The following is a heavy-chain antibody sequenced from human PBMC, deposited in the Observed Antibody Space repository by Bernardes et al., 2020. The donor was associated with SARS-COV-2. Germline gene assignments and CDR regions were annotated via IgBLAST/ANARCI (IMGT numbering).Heavy chain of an antibody. CDR1: GFSFSHSEVG. CDR2: IYWDDDR. V-gene: IGHV2-5*02. J-gene: IGHJ5*02. Sequence: SGPTLVKPTLTLTLTCTFSGFSFSHSEVGVGWIRQPPGKALEWLALIYWDDDRRYSPSLKSRLTITKDTSKNQVVLTMTNMDPVDTATYYCAHRRPSTWEGDWFDPWGQGTLVIVSS. D-gene: IGHD1-26*01. CDR3: AHRRPSTWEGDWFDP.